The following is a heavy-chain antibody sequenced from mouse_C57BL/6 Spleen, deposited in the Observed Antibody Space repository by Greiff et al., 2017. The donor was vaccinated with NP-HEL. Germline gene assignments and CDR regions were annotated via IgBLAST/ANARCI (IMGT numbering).Heavy chain of an antibody. CDR1: GYTFTSYW. Sequence: QVHVKQSGAELAKPGASVKLSCKASGYTFTSYWMHWVKQRPGQGLEWIGYINPSSGYTKYNQKFKDKATLTADKSSSTAYMQRSSLAYEDSAVYYCARLGAMDYWGQGTSVTVSS. D-gene: IGHD3-3*01. J-gene: IGHJ4*01. CDR2: INPSSGYT. CDR3: ARLGAMDY. V-gene: IGHV1-7*01.